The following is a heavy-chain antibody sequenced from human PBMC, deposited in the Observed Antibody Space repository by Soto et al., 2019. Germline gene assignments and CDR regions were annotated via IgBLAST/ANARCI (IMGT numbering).Heavy chain of an antibody. V-gene: IGHV4-39*01. Sequence: PSETLSLTCTVSGGSISSSSYYWGWIRQPPGKGLEWIGSIYYSGSTYYNPSLKSRVTISVDTSKNQFSLKLSSVTAADTAVYYCARRCRFEMATVSWFDPWGQGTLVTVSS. CDR2: IYYSGST. D-gene: IGHD5-12*01. J-gene: IGHJ5*02. CDR1: GGSISSSSYY. CDR3: ARRCRFEMATVSWFDP.